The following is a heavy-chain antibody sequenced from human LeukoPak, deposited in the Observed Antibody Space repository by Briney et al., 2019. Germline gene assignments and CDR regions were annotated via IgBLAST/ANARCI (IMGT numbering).Heavy chain of an antibody. J-gene: IGHJ4*02. Sequence: EASVKVSCKASGYTFTGYYIHWVRQAPGQGLEWMGWINPNSGGTNYAQKFQGRVTMTRDTSISTAYMELSRLRSDDTAVYYCAQTYYDILTGYYRALDYWGQGTLVTVSS. CDR1: GYTFTGYY. D-gene: IGHD3-9*01. CDR3: AQTYYDILTGYYRALDY. CDR2: INPNSGGT. V-gene: IGHV1-2*02.